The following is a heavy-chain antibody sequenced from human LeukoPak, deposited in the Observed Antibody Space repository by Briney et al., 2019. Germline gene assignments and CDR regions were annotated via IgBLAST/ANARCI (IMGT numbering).Heavy chain of an antibody. J-gene: IGHJ4*02. Sequence: GGSLRLSCVVSGFTFSDYAMSWVRQPPGKGLEWVSGISAGGDRTYYADSVKGRFTISRDNSKNTLYLQMNSLRAEDTAEYYCARSTVGTSCCTAVDYWGQGTLVTVSS. V-gene: IGHV3-23*01. CDR1: GFTFSDYA. CDR3: ARSTVGTSCCTAVDY. D-gene: IGHD1-26*01. CDR2: ISAGGDRT.